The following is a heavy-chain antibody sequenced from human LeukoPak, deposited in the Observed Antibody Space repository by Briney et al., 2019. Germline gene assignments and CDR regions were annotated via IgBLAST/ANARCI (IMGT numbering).Heavy chain of an antibody. V-gene: IGHV5-51*01. CDR2: IYPGDSDT. J-gene: IGHJ4*02. CDR1: GYSFTSYW. Sequence: KPGESLKISCKGSGYSFTSYWIGWVRQMLGKGLEWMGIIYPGDSDTRYSPSFQGQVTISADKSISTAYLQWSSLKASDTAMYYCARHDRMNGSSWYVLYWGQGTLVTVSS. CDR3: ARHDRMNGSSWYVLY. D-gene: IGHD6-13*01.